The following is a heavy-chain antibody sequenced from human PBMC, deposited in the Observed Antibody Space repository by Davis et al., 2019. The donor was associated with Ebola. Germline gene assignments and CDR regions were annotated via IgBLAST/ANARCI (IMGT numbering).Heavy chain of an antibody. V-gene: IGHV4-59*11. D-gene: IGHD3-16*01. CDR2: IYATGDT. CDR3: VRFGRGAY. Sequence: PSETLSLTCTISGGFISSHYWSWIRQPPGRGLEWIGYIYATGDTNYNPSLKSRVTISADTSKNQFSLNLRSVTAADTAVYYCVRFGRGAYWGQGTLVTVSS. J-gene: IGHJ4*02. CDR1: GGFISSHY.